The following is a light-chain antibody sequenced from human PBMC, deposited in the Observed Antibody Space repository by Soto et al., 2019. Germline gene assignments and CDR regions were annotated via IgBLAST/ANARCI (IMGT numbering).Light chain of an antibody. CDR3: QQYDKSPIT. CDR1: QSVSSN. V-gene: IGKV3-20*01. CDR2: GAS. J-gene: IGKJ5*01. Sequence: EIVMTQSPATLSVSPGERATLSCRASQSVSSNLAWYQQKPGQAPRLLIYGASSRATGIPDRFSGTGSETDFTLTISRLEPEDFAVYYCQQYDKSPITFGQGTRLEIK.